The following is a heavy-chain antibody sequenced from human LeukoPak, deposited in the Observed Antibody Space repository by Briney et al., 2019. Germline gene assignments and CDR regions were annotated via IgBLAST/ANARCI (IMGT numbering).Heavy chain of an antibody. V-gene: IGHV3-30*02. CDR1: GFTFSSYS. CDR3: AADSIVVVPAAVTGRKDAFDI. J-gene: IGHJ3*02. CDR2: IRYDGSNK. D-gene: IGHD2-2*01. Sequence: PGGSLRLSCAASGFTFSSYSMNWVRQAPGKGLEWVAFIRYDGSNKYYADSVKGRFTISRDNSKNTLYLQMNSLRAEDTAVYYCAADSIVVVPAAVTGRKDAFDIWGQGTMVTVSS.